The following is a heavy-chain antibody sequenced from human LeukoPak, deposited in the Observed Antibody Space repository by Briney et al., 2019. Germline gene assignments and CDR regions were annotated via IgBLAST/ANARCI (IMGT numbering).Heavy chain of an antibody. CDR3: ARWRHDYGDYYFDY. D-gene: IGHD4-17*01. J-gene: IGHJ4*02. V-gene: IGHV4-59*08. CDR1: GGSFSGYY. Sequence: SETLSLTCAVYGGSFSGYYWSWIRQPPGKGLEWIGYIYYSGSTNYNPSLKSRVTISVDTSKNQFSLKLSPVTAADTAVYYCARWRHDYGDYYFDYWGQGTLVTVSS. CDR2: IYYSGST.